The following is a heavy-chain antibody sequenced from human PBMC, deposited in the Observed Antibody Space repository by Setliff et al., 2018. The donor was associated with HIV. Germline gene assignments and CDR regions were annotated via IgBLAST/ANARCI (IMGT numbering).Heavy chain of an antibody. Sequence: ASVKVSCKASGYTFTSYDINWVRQATGQGLEWMGWMNPNSGNTGYAQKFQGRVTMTRNTSISTAYMELSSLRSEDTAVYYCARGLTYYNFCSGYRSNWFDPWGQGTLVTVSS. CDR2: MNPNSGNT. V-gene: IGHV1-8*02. D-gene: IGHD3-3*01. J-gene: IGHJ5*02. CDR3: ARGLTYYNFCSGYRSNWFDP. CDR1: GYTFTSYD.